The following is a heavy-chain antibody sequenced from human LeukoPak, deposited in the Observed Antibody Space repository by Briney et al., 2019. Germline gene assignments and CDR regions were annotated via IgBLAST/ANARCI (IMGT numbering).Heavy chain of an antibody. CDR2: IYYSGST. Sequence: SETLSLTCTVSGGSVSSTSYYWGWIRQPPGKGLEWIGHIYYSGSTDYNPSLKSRVTISVDTSKNQFSLKLSSVTAADTAVYYCARSLYSSGWYPYWYFDLWGQGTLVTVSS. V-gene: IGHV4-39*07. J-gene: IGHJ2*01. D-gene: IGHD6-19*01. CDR3: ARSLYSSGWYPYWYFDL. CDR1: GGSVSSTSYY.